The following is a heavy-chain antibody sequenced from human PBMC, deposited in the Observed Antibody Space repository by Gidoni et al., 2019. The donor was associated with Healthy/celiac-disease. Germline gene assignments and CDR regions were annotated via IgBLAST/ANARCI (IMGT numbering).Heavy chain of an antibody. V-gene: IGHV3-7*03. D-gene: IGHD3-3*01. J-gene: IGHJ6*02. CDR1: GFTFSSYW. CDR2: IKQDGSEK. Sequence: EVQLVESGGGLVQPGGSLRLSCAASGFTFSSYWMRWVRQAPGKGLEWVANIKQDGSEKYYVDSVKGRFTISRDNAKNSLYLQMNSLRAEDTAVYYCARDRGGFWSGYYRDYYYGMDVWGQGTTVTVSS. CDR3: ARDRGGFWSGYYRDYYYGMDV.